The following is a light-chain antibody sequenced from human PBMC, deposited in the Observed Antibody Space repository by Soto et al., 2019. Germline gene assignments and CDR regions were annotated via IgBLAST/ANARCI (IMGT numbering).Light chain of an antibody. Sequence: IVLTQSPGTLSLSPGERATLSCRASQSISHNYLAWYQQEPGQAPRLLIHGVSIRATGIPDRFSGSGSGTDFTLSISRLVPEDFAVYYCQLYSGSPWTFCQGTKVEIK. CDR1: QSISHNY. CDR3: QLYSGSPWT. V-gene: IGKV3-20*01. CDR2: GVS. J-gene: IGKJ1*01.